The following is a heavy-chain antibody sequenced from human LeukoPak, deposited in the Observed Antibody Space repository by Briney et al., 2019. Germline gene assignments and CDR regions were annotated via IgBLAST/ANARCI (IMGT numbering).Heavy chain of an antibody. CDR1: GGSFSGYY. D-gene: IGHD5-24*01. J-gene: IGHJ4*02. Sequence: SETLSLTCAVYGGSFSGYYWSWIRQPPGKGLGWIGEINHSGSTNCNPSLKSRVTISVDTSKNQFSLKLSSVTAADTAVYYCARGGLRWLQLALFDYWGQGTLVTVSS. CDR3: ARGGLRWLQLALFDY. CDR2: INHSGST. V-gene: IGHV4-34*01.